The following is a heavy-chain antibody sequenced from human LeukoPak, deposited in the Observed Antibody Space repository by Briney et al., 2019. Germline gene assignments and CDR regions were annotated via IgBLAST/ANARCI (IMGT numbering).Heavy chain of an antibody. CDR2: IGGSGGVT. J-gene: IGHJ4*02. CDR3: GRDPPGSRIRMAAFDH. V-gene: IGHV3-23*01. CDR1: GFTFSSYG. D-gene: IGHD2-15*01. Sequence: PGGSLRLSCAVSGFTFSSYGMTWVRQAPGKGLEWVSGIGGSGGVTYYADSVKGRFTISRDNSKNTLYLQMTSLRPEDTAVYYCGRDPPGSRIRMAAFDHSGQGTLLTVSS.